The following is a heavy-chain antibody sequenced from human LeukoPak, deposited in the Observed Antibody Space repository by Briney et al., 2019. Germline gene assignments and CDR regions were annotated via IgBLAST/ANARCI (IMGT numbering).Heavy chain of an antibody. CDR3: AKQYGAPYWYFDL. Sequence: SETLSLTCTVSGGSISSYYWSWIRQSPGKGLEWIGYIYYSGTTNYIPSLKSRVTMSVDTSKNQFSLKLASVTAADTAVYYCAKQYGAPYWYFDLWGRGTLVTVSS. D-gene: IGHD4-17*01. V-gene: IGHV4-59*08. CDR2: IYYSGTT. CDR1: GGSISSYY. J-gene: IGHJ2*01.